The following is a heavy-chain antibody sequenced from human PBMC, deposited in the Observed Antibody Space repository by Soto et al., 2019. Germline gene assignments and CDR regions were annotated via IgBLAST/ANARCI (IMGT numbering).Heavy chain of an antibody. CDR1: GFTFSYYG. CDR2: ISYDGNTK. D-gene: IGHD2-2*01. CDR3: AKSGERIVLVPAAIFDY. V-gene: IGHV3-30*18. J-gene: IGHJ4*02. Sequence: QVQLVESGGGVVQPGRSLRLSCAASGFTFSYYGMHWVRQAPGKGLEWVAVISYDGNTKYYADSVKGRFTISRDNSKTTLYLQMNSLRAEDTAVYYCAKSGERIVLVPAAIFDYWDQGTLVIVSS.